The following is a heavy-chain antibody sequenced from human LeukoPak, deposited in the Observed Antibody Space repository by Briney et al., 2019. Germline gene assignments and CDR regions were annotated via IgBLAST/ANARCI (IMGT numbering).Heavy chain of an antibody. J-gene: IGHJ5*02. Sequence: SETLSLTCAVYGGSFSGYYWSWIRQPPGKGLEWIGEINHSGSTNYNPSLKSRVTISVDTSKNQFSLKLSSVTAADTAVYYCARRLEKGCCSSTSCYEGRGNWFDPWGQGTLVTVSS. CDR2: INHSGST. CDR3: ARRLEKGCCSSTSCYEGRGNWFDP. CDR1: GGSFSGYY. V-gene: IGHV4-34*01. D-gene: IGHD2-2*01.